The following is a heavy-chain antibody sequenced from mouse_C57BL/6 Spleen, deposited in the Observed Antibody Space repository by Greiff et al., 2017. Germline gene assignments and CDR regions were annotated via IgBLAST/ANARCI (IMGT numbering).Heavy chain of an antibody. Sequence: EVKLMESGEGLVKPGGSLKLSCAASGFTFSSYAMSWVRQTPEKRLEWVAYISSGGDYIYYADTVKGRFTISRDNARNTLYLQMSSRKSEDTAMYYWTRYYDYDYAMDYWGQGTSVTVSS. CDR3: TRYYDYDYAMDY. CDR2: ISSGGDYI. V-gene: IGHV5-9-1*02. CDR1: GFTFSSYA. J-gene: IGHJ4*01. D-gene: IGHD2-4*01.